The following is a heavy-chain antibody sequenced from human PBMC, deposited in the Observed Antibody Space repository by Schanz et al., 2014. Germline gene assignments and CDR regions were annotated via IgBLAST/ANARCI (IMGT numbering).Heavy chain of an antibody. V-gene: IGHV3-7*01. CDR3: AKGRMTATNFFDS. Sequence: EMQVVESGGGSVQPGGSLRVSCAASGFTFSNYWMSWVRQAPGKGLEWVANIKQDGSEKFYVDSVKGRFTISRDNAKNALYLQMNSLRAEATAVYYCAKGRMTATNFFDSWGQGTLVTVSS. D-gene: IGHD1-7*01. J-gene: IGHJ4*02. CDR2: IKQDGSEK. CDR1: GFTFSNYW.